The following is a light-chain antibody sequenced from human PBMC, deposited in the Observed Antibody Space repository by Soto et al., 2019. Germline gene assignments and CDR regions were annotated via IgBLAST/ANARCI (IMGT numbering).Light chain of an antibody. CDR3: EQHSSYPLT. CDR2: AAS. J-gene: IGKJ4*01. V-gene: IGKV1-9*01. Sequence: DIQLTQSPSFLSASVGDRVTITCRASQGISSYLAWYQQKPGKAPKLLIYAASTLQSGVPSRFSGSGSGTEFTLTISSLQPEDSATYYCEQHSSYPLTFGGGTKVEIK. CDR1: QGISSY.